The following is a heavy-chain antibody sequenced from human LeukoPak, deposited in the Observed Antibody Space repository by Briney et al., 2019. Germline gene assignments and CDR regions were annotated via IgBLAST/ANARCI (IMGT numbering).Heavy chain of an antibody. V-gene: IGHV3-48*03. CDR3: ARAYDSSGYSYADFDY. CDR2: ISRGGITI. CDR1: GFAFKNYV. Sequence: GGSLRLSCAASGFAFKNYVMNWVRQAPGKGLEWVSYISRGGITIYYADSVKGRFTISRDNAKNSLYLQMNSLRAEDTAVYYCARAYDSSGYSYADFDYWGQGTLVTVSS. D-gene: IGHD3-22*01. J-gene: IGHJ4*02.